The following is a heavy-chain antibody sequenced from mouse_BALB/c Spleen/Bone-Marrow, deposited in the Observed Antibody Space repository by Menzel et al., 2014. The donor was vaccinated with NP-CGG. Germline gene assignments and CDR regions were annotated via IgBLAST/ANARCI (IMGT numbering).Heavy chain of an antibody. CDR2: ILPGSGST. J-gene: IGHJ3*01. Sequence: LVESGAELMKPGASVKISCKATGYTFXSYWIEWVKQRPGHGLEWIGEILPGSGSTNYNEKFKGKATFTADTSSNKAYMQLRSRTSEDSAVYYCARSGNYPAWFAYWGQGTLVTVSA. CDR3: ARSGNYPAWFAY. CDR1: GYTFXSYW. D-gene: IGHD2-1*01. V-gene: IGHV1-9*01.